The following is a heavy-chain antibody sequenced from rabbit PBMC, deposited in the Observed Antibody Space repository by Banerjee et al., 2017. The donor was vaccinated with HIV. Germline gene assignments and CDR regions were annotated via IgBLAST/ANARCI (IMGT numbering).Heavy chain of an antibody. D-gene: IGHD1-1*01. Sequence: QEQLVESGGDLVKPEGSLTVTCTASGFSFSNDYDMCWVRQAPGKGLEWIGCIDAGRTDTTTYASWVNGRFTISKTSNTVDLKMTSLTAADTATYFCARDLYTGDKSGYWSDWLDLWGQGTLVTVS. CDR3: ARDLYTGDKSGYWSDWLDL. J-gene: IGHJ5*01. CDR2: IDAGRTDTT. V-gene: IGHV1S45*01. CDR1: GFSFSNDYD.